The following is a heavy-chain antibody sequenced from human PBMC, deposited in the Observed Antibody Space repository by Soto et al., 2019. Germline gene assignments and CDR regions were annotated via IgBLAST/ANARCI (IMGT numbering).Heavy chain of an antibody. CDR3: AKDRRPKWLRYGQNDY. CDR2: ISSSGSTI. CDR1: GFTFSDYY. Sequence: SGGSLRLSCAASGFTFSDYYMSWIRQAPGKGLEWVSYISSSGSTIYYADSVKGRFTISRDNAKNSLYLQMNSLRAEDTAVYYCAKDRRPKWLRYGQNDYWGQGTLVTVSS. V-gene: IGHV3-11*01. D-gene: IGHD5-12*01. J-gene: IGHJ4*02.